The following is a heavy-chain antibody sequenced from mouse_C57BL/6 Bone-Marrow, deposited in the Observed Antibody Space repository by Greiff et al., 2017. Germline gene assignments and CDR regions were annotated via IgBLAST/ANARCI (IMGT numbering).Heavy chain of an antibody. CDR1: GYTFTSYD. Sequence: VQLQQSGPELVKPGASVKLSCKASGYTFTSYDINWVKQRPGQGLEWIGWIYPRDGSTKYNEKFKGKATLTVDTSSSTAYMELHSLTSEDSAVYVCVLYYGSPYWYFDVWGTGTTVTVSS. CDR3: VLYYGSPYWYFDV. D-gene: IGHD1-1*01. J-gene: IGHJ1*03. V-gene: IGHV1-85*01. CDR2: IYPRDGST.